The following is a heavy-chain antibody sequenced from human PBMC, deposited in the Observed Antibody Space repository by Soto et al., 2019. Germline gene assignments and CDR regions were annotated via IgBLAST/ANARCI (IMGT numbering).Heavy chain of an antibody. CDR3: ARLSAGSSGVYYYYGMDV. CDR1: GGSISSSSYY. CDR2: IYYSGST. V-gene: IGHV4-39*01. J-gene: IGHJ6*02. Sequence: SETLSLTCTVSGGSISSSSYYWGWIRHPPGKGLEWIGSIYYSGSTYYNPSLKSRVTISVDTSKNQFSLKLSSVTAADTAVYYCARLSAGSSGVYYYYGMDVWGQGTTVTVSS. D-gene: IGHD6-6*01.